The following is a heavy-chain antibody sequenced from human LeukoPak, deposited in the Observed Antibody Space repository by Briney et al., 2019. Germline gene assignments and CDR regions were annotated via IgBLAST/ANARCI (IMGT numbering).Heavy chain of an antibody. CDR3: ARVSPYGSGSYTYYYYYYGMDV. CDR2: ISSSGSTI. D-gene: IGHD3-10*01. CDR1: GFTFSSYE. Sequence: GGSLRLSCAASGFTFSSYEMNWVRQAPGKGLEWVSYISSSGSTIYYADSVKGRFTISRDNAKTSLYLQMNSLRAEDTAVYYCARVSPYGSGSYTYYYYYYGMDVWGQGTTVTVSS. J-gene: IGHJ6*02. V-gene: IGHV3-48*03.